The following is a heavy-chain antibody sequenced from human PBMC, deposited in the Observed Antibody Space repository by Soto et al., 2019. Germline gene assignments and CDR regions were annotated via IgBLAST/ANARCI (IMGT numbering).Heavy chain of an antibody. D-gene: IGHD1-1*01. Sequence: QVQLVQSGAEMKKPGSSVKVSCKESGGTFSSYAIAWVRQAPGQGLEWMGGIIPIFGIPNYAQKFQGRVAITADESTNTAYMELSSLRSDDTAVYYCAKAAQTRFNWNDLGNWFDPWGQGTLVTVSS. J-gene: IGHJ5*02. CDR2: IIPIFGIP. V-gene: IGHV1-69*01. CDR1: GGTFSSYA. CDR3: AKAAQTRFNWNDLGNWFDP.